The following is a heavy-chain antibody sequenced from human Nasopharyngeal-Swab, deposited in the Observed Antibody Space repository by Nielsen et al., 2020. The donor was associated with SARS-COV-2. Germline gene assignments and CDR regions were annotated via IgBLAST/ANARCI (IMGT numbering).Heavy chain of an antibody. D-gene: IGHD6-6*01. CDR3: ARRPYSSSSGDYYYGMDV. J-gene: IGHJ6*02. V-gene: IGHV1-69*13. CDR1: GGTFSSYA. CDR2: IIPIFGTA. Sequence: SVKVSCKASGGTFSSYAISWVRQAPGQGLEGVGGIIPIFGTANYAQKFQGRVTITADESTSTAYMELSSLRSEDTAVYYCARRPYSSSSGDYYYGMDVWGQGTTVTVSS.